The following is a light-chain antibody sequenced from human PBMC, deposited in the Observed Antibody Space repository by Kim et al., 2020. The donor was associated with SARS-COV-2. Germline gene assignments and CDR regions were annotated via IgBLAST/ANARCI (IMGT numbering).Light chain of an antibody. CDR1: QGISSN. CDR2: DAS. CDR3: QKYNGAACT. V-gene: IGKV1-27*01. J-gene: IGKJ1*01. Sequence: DIQMTQSPSSLSASVGDRVTITCRASQGISSNVAWYQQKPGDVPKLLIYDASALLSGVPSRFSGSGSGTDFTLTISSLQPEDVATYYCQKYNGAACTFGQGNKVDIK.